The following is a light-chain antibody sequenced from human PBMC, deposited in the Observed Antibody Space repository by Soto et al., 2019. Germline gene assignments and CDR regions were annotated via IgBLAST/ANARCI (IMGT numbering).Light chain of an antibody. CDR3: QQSYNSPQT. Sequence: GDRVTITCRASQSISRGLAWYQQEPGKAPKLLIYAASSLQSGVPSRFSGSGSGTDFTLTITNLQPEDFATYSCQQSYNSPQTFGQGTKVDIK. V-gene: IGKV1-39*01. J-gene: IGKJ1*01. CDR2: AAS. CDR1: QSISRG.